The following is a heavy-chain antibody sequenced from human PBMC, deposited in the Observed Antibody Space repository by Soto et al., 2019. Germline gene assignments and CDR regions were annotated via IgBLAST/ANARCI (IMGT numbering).Heavy chain of an antibody. V-gene: IGHV3-30-3*01. CDR3: ARDRRQQLVPLDY. CDR2: ISYDGSHK. D-gene: IGHD6-13*01. J-gene: IGHJ4*02. Sequence: QVQLVESGGGVVQPGRSLRLSCAASGFTFSSFAMHWVRQAPGKGLEWVSAISYDGSHKYYADSVKGRFTISRDNSKNKLYMQMNSLRPEDRAVYYCARDRRQQLVPLDYWGQGTLVTVSS. CDR1: GFTFSSFA.